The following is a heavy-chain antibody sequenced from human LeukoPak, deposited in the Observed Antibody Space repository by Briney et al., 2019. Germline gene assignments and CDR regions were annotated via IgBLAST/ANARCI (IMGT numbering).Heavy chain of an antibody. J-gene: IGHJ5*01. D-gene: IGHD2-8*01. Sequence: PSETLSLTCTVSGGSISSYYWSWIRQSPGKGLEWIGNIHYSGSSVYNPSLKSRGTISIDTSRRQFFLKLNSVTAADTAVYFCALAPNSNWFDFWGPGTLVTVSP. V-gene: IGHV4-59*03. CDR1: GGSISSYY. CDR3: ALAPNSNWFDF. CDR2: IHYSGSS.